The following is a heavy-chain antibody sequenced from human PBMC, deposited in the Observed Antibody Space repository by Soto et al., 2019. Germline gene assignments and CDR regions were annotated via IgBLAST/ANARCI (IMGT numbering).Heavy chain of an antibody. Sequence: SETLSLTCTVSGDSISSSYWSWIRQPPGKGLEWIGYIYYSGGTNYNPSLKSRVTISIEKSKNQVSLKLTSVTAADTAVYYCAKDRGITALLTYWGQGTPVTVSS. CDR1: GDSISSSY. CDR3: AKDRGITALLTY. J-gene: IGHJ4*02. D-gene: IGHD3-9*01. CDR2: IYYSGGT. V-gene: IGHV4-59*01.